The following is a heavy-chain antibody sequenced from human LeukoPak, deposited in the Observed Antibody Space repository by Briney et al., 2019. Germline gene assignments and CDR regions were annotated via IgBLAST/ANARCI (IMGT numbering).Heavy chain of an antibody. CDR1: RYRFTSYD. V-gene: IGHV1-46*01. Sequence: GSSVKVSRKASRYRFTSYDMHWVRQAPGQGLEWMGIINPSGGRTSYAQRFQGRVARTRDTSTTTVYMEVNSLTSEDTAVYFCARDGPTAAPFDYWGQGTLVTVSS. CDR2: INPSGGRT. D-gene: IGHD2-2*01. J-gene: IGHJ4*02. CDR3: ARDGPTAAPFDY.